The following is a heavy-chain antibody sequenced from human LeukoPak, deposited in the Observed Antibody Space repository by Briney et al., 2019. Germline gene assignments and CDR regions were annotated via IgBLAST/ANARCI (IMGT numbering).Heavy chain of an antibody. Sequence: GGSLRLSCAASGFTFSSYAMHWVRQAPGKGLEWVAVISYDGSNKYYADSVKGRFTISRDNSKNTLYLQMNSLRAEDTAVYYCARDGRGNYYDSSGLHDYWGQGTLVTVSS. J-gene: IGHJ4*02. CDR1: GFTFSSYA. D-gene: IGHD3-22*01. V-gene: IGHV3-30-3*01. CDR3: ARDGRGNYYDSSGLHDY. CDR2: ISYDGSNK.